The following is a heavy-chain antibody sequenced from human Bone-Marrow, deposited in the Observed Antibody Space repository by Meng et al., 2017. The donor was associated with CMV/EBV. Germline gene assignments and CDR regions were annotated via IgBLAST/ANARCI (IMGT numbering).Heavy chain of an antibody. D-gene: IGHD3-3*01. CDR3: ARCLDYDFWSGYYVKKSYYYYYGMDV. V-gene: IGHV3-21*01. J-gene: IGHJ6*02. CDR1: GFAFSYYT. CDR2: ISRSSTYI. Sequence: GESLKISCAASGFAFSYYTMSWVRQAPGKGLEWVSSISRSSTYIYYADSVEGRFSISRDNAKGSLYLQMNSLGAEDTAVYYCARCLDYDFWSGYYVKKSYYYYYGMDVWGQGTTVTVSS.